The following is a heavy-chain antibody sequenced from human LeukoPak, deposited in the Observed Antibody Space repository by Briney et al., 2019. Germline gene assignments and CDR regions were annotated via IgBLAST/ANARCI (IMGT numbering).Heavy chain of an antibody. CDR2: ISAYNGNT. CDR1: GYTFTSYG. J-gene: IGHJ4*02. D-gene: IGHD3-10*01. V-gene: IGHV1-18*01. CDR3: ASIYGSGSYITFDY. Sequence: GASVKVSCKASGYTFTSYGISWVRQAPGQGLEWMGWISAYNGNTNYAQKFQGRVTITADESTSTAYMELSSLRSEDTAVYYCASIYGSGSYITFDYWGQGTLVTVSS.